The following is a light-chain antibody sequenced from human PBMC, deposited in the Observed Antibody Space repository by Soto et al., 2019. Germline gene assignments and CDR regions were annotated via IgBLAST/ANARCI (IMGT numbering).Light chain of an antibody. J-gene: IGLJ2*01. CDR2: EVT. CDR3: ISFAGGGIPVL. V-gene: IGLV2-8*01. CDR1: SSDVGGYNY. Sequence: QSALTQPPSASGSLGQSVTISCTGTSSDVGGYNYVSWHQQHPGKAPKVMIYEVTKRPPGVPDRFSGSKSGNTASLTVSGLQAEDEADYCCISFAGGGIPVLLGGGTELAV.